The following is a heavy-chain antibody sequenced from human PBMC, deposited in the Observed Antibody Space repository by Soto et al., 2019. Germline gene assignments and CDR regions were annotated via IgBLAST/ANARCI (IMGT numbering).Heavy chain of an antibody. CDR1: GGTFSSYT. V-gene: IGHV1-69*02. J-gene: IGHJ4*02. Sequence: SVKVSCKASGGTFSSYTIIWVRQAPGQGLEWMGRIIPILGIANYAQKFQGRVTITADKSTSTAYMELSSLRSEDTAVYYCARSDCSGGSCYGAPFDYWGQGTLVTVSS. CDR2: IIPILGIA. D-gene: IGHD2-15*01. CDR3: ARSDCSGGSCYGAPFDY.